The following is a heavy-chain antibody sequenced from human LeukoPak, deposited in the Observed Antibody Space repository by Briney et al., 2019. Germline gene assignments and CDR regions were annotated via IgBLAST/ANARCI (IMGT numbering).Heavy chain of an antibody. CDR1: GFTFSSYA. CDR2: ISYDGSNK. CDR3: ARGPRYSFY. J-gene: IGHJ4*02. D-gene: IGHD6-13*01. Sequence: GRSLRLSCAASGFTFSSYAMHWVRQAPGKGLEWVAFISYDGSNKYYADSVRGRFTISRDQANNTLYLQMNTLRDEDTAVYYCARGPRYSFYWGQGTLVSVSS. V-gene: IGHV3-30*14.